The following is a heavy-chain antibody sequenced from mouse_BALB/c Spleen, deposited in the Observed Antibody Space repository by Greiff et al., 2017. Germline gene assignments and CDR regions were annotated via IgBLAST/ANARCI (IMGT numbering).Heavy chain of an antibody. CDR1: GYSITSGYS. Sequence: DVKLQESGPDLVKPSQSLSLTCTVTGYSITSGYSWHWIRQFPGNKLEWMGYIHYSGSTNYNPSLKSRISITRDTSKNQFFLQLNSVTTEDTATYYCAIRLQRGWYFDVWGAGTTVTVSS. V-gene: IGHV3-1*02. CDR2: IHYSGST. CDR3: AIRLQRGWYFDV. D-gene: IGHD2-4*01. J-gene: IGHJ1*01.